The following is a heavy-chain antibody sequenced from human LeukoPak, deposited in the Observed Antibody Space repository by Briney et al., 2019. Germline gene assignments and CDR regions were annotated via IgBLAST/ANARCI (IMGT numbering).Heavy chain of an antibody. J-gene: IGHJ4*02. CDR3: ARGLLFYDWLLPNNYFDY. D-gene: IGHD3-9*01. CDR2: ISWNSGSI. CDR1: GFTFDDYA. Sequence: PGRSLRLSCAASGFTFDDYAMHWVRQAPGKGLEWVSGISWNSGSIGYADSVKGRFTIFRDNSKNTLLLQMNSLRTEDTAVYYCARGLLFYDWLLPNNYFDYWGQGTLVTVSS. V-gene: IGHV3-9*01.